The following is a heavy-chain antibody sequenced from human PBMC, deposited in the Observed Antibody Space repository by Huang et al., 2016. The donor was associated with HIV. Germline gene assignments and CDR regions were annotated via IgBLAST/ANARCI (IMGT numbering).Heavy chain of an antibody. CDR3: ARADYGDS. Sequence: QVQLVQSGAEVKKPGASVKFSCKASGYTLTPYYMHWVRPAPGQGREWRGRIDPSGGSTTYAQKFQGRVTMTRDTSTSTVYMELSSLRSDDTAVYYCARADYGDSWGQGTLVTVSS. CDR1: GYTLTPYY. CDR2: IDPSGGST. J-gene: IGHJ4*02. V-gene: IGHV1-46*01.